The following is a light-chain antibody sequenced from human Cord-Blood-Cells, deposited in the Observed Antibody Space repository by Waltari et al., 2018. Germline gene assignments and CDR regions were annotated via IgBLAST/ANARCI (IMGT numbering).Light chain of an antibody. J-gene: IGKJ2*01. CDR2: GAS. CDR3: QQYNNWPPYT. V-gene: IGKV3-15*01. CDR1: QSVSSN. Sequence: EIVMTQSPATLSVSPGERATLSCRASQSVSSNLAWYQQKPGQAPRLLIYGASTRDNGIKERLSGSGYGTEFTLTIRSLKSEDFAVYYCQQYNNWPPYTFGQGTKLEIK.